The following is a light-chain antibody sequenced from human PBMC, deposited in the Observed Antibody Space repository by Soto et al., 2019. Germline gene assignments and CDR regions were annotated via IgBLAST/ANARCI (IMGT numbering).Light chain of an antibody. CDR1: QSVSSSY. Sequence: EIVLTQSPDTLSLSPGERVTLSCRASQSVSSSYLAWHQQKAGQPPSLLIHGASSKATGIPDRVSGSGSGADFTLTISRLEAEDFSVYYCQQYGTLITFGQGTRLEIK. CDR2: GAS. V-gene: IGKV3-20*01. CDR3: QQYGTLIT. J-gene: IGKJ5*01.